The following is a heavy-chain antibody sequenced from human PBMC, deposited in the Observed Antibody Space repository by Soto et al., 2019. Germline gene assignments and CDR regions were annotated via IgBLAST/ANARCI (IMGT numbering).Heavy chain of an antibody. D-gene: IGHD5-18*01. J-gene: IGHJ4*02. CDR3: ARDSKQLWLSETGFWDY. CDR1: GGSISSGDYY. V-gene: IGHV4-31*03. CDR2: IYYSGST. Sequence: PSETLSLSCTVSGGSISSGDYYLSWISQHPGEGLEWIGYIYYSGSTYYNPSLKSRVTISVDTSKNQFSLKLSSVTAADTAVYYCARDSKQLWLSETGFWDYWGQGTLVTVSS.